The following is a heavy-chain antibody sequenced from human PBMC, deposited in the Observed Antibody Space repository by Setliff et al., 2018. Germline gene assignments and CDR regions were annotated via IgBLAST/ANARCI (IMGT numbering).Heavy chain of an antibody. CDR3: ARDRKSSPEHYYFDY. CDR1: GYRFSTYG. CDR2: VSDNNWNT. Sequence: SVKVSCKASGYRFSTYGISWVRQAPGQGLEWMAWVSDNNWNTNYAKSFQGRVTMNTDTSTSTAYMELGSLTSDDTAVYYCARDRKSSPEHYYFDYWGQGTLVTVSS. J-gene: IGHJ4*02. V-gene: IGHV1-18*01.